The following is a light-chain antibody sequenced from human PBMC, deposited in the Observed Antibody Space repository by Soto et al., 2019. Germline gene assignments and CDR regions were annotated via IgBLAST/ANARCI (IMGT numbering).Light chain of an antibody. CDR3: QQRINWPFT. CDR2: DAS. V-gene: IGKV3-11*01. J-gene: IGKJ3*01. Sequence: EIVLTQSPATLSLSPGERVTLSCWASQSVSSYLAWYQQKPGQSPRLLIYDASNRATGIPVRFSGSGSGTDFTLPISSLEPEDFAVYYCQQRINWPFTFGPGTKVETK. CDR1: QSVSSY.